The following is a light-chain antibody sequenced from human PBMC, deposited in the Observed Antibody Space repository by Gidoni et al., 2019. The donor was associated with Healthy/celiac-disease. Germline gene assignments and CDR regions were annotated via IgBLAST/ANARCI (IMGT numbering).Light chain of an antibody. CDR2: EGS. CDR3: CSYAGSSTHVV. CDR1: SSDVGRYNV. J-gene: IGLJ2*01. V-gene: IGLV2-23*01. Sequence: QSALTQPASVSASPGQSITTSCTGTSSDVGRYNVVSWYQQHPGQAPKLMFYEGSKRPRGVSNRFSGSKSGNTASLTISGLQAEDEADYYCCSYAGSSTHVVFGGGTKLTVL.